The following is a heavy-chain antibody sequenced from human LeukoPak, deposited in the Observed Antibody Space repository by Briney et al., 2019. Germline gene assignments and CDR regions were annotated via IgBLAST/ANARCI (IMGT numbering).Heavy chain of an antibody. D-gene: IGHD6-13*01. CDR3: ARDRSSSWTGGIPFDI. Sequence: GGSLRLSCAASGFTFSSYWMSWVRQAPGKGLEWVANIKQDGSEKYYVDSVKGRFTISRDNAKNSLYLQMNSLRAEDTAVYYCARDRSSSWTGGIPFDIWGQGTMVTVSS. CDR1: GFTFSSYW. V-gene: IGHV3-7*01. J-gene: IGHJ3*02. CDR2: IKQDGSEK.